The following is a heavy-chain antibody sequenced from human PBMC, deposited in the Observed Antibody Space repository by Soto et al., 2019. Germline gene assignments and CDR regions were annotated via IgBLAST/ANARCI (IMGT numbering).Heavy chain of an antibody. J-gene: IGHJ5*02. CDR1: GYSFTSYW. Sequence: GESLKISCKASGYSFTSYWIGWVRQMPGKGLEWMGIIYPGGSDTRYSPSFQGQVTISADKSISTAYLQWSSLKASDTAMYYCYSRLYDSSVNSTLDPWGQGTPVPVYS. V-gene: IGHV5-51*03. D-gene: IGHD3-22*01. CDR2: IYPGGSDT. CDR3: YSRLYDSSVNSTLDP.